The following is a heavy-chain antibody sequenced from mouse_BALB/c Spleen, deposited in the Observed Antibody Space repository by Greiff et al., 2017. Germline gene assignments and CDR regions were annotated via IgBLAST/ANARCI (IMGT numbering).Heavy chain of an antibody. Sequence: EVKLMESGGGLVKPGGSLKLSCAASGFTFSSYGMSWVRQTPDKRLELVATINSNGGSTYYPDSVKGRFTISRDNAKNTLYLQMSSLKSEDAAMYYCARDRGLAYWGQGTLVTVSA. D-gene: IGHD3-1*01. CDR1: GFTFSSYG. CDR2: INSNGGST. V-gene: IGHV5-6-3*01. CDR3: ARDRGLAY. J-gene: IGHJ3*01.